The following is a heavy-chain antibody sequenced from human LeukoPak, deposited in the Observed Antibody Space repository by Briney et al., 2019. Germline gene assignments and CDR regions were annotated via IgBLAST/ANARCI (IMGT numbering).Heavy chain of an antibody. V-gene: IGHV3-30*02. D-gene: IGHD4-23*01. J-gene: IGHJ5*02. CDR3: TKGDDYGANTRLPKYNWFDP. CDR2: IRYYGSNE. Sequence: GGCLRLSCTASGFSISTNAMHWVRQAPGRGLEWVAFIRYYGSNENYADSVKGRFTISRDNSRDTLYLQMNSLRGDDTAVYYCTKGDDYGANTRLPKYNWFDPWGQRTLVTVSS. CDR1: GFSISTNA.